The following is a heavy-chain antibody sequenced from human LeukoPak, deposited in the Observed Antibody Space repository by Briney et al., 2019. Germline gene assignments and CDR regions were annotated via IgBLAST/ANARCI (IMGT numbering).Heavy chain of an antibody. D-gene: IGHD5-18*01. J-gene: IGHJ4*02. CDR1: GFTFSSFA. Sequence: PGGSLRLSCAASGFTFSSFAMSWVRQAPGKGLEWVSAISGSGSDTYYADSVKGRSTISRDNSKNTLYLQMNSLRAEDTAVYYCAKDKGFSYGFDYWGQGTLVTVSS. CDR3: AKDKGFSYGFDY. V-gene: IGHV3-23*01. CDR2: ISGSGSDT.